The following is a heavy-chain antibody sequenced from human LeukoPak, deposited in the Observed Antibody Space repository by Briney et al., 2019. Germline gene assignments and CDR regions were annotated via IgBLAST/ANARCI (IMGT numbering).Heavy chain of an antibody. V-gene: IGHV1-69*05. Sequence: SVKVSCKASGATFSSYAISWVRQAPGQGLEWMGGIIPIFGTANYAQKFQGRVTITTDESTSTDYMELSSLRSEDTAVYYCARASRGGFLEWLKSYYYMDVWGKGTTVTVSS. CDR3: ARASRGGFLEWLKSYYYMDV. CDR2: IIPIFGTA. CDR1: GATFSSYA. J-gene: IGHJ6*03. D-gene: IGHD3-3*01.